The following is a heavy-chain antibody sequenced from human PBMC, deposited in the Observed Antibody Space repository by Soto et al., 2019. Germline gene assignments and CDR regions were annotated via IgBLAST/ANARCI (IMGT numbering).Heavy chain of an antibody. CDR3: AREGGYEFWSAYDFDY. D-gene: IGHD3-3*01. Sequence: QVQLVESGGGVVQPGRSLRLSCAASGFTFSSYGMHWVRQAPGKGLEWVAVIWYDGSNKYYADSVKGRFTISRDNSKITLYLQMTSQRAEDTAVSYCAREGGYEFWSAYDFDYWGQGTLVPVSS. V-gene: IGHV3-33*01. CDR2: IWYDGSNK. CDR1: GFTFSSYG. J-gene: IGHJ4*02.